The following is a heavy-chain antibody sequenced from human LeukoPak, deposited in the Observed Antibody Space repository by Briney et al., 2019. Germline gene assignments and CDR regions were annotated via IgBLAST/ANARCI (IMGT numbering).Heavy chain of an antibody. CDR2: ISSSGSTI. V-gene: IGHV3-11*04. Sequence: GGSLRLSCAASGVTFSDYYMSWIRQAPGKGLEWVSYISSSGSTIYYADSVKGRFTISRDNAKNSLYLQMNSLRAEDTAVYYCARDRHQLLFNPLDYWGQGTLVTVSS. CDR1: GVTFSDYY. D-gene: IGHD2-2*01. J-gene: IGHJ4*02. CDR3: ARDRHQLLFNPLDY.